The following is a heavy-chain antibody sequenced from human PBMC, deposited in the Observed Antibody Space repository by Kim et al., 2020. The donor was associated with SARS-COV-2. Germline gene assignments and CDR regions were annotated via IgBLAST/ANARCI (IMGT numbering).Heavy chain of an antibody. CDR1: GFTFSSYA. J-gene: IGHJ4*02. CDR2: ISGSGGST. Sequence: GGSLRLSCAASGFTFSSYAMSWVRQAPGKGLEWVSAISGSGGSTYYADSVKGRFTISRDNSKNTLYLQMNSLRAEDTAVYYCAKDYPHVLRYFDWYPSDYWGQGTLVTVSS. D-gene: IGHD3-9*01. CDR3: AKDYPHVLRYFDWYPSDY. V-gene: IGHV3-23*01.